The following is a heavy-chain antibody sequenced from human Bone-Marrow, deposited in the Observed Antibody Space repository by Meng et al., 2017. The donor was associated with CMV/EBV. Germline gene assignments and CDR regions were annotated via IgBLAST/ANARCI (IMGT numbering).Heavy chain of an antibody. CDR2: ISAYNGNT. V-gene: IGHV1-18*01. CDR1: GYTFTSYG. CDR3: ARGYCSSTSCYDFDH. Sequence: ASVKVSCKASGYTFTSYGISWVRQAPGQGLEWVGWISAYNGNTVYTQKLQGRVTMTTDTSTSTAYMELRSLRSDDTAVYYCARGYCSSTSCYDFDHWGQGALVTVSS. J-gene: IGHJ4*02. D-gene: IGHD2-2*01.